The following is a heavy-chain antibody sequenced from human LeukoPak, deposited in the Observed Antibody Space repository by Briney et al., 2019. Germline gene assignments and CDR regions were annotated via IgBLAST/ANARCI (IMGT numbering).Heavy chain of an antibody. V-gene: IGHV3-11*06. J-gene: IGHJ6*02. Sequence: GGSLRLSCAASGFTFSDYYMSWIRQAPGKGLEWVSYISSSSSYTNYADSVKGRFTISRDNAKNSLYLQMNSLRAEDTAVYYCTTVTTFYYYGMDVWGQGTTVTVSS. CDR3: TTVTTFYYYGMDV. D-gene: IGHD4-17*01. CDR2: ISSSSSYT. CDR1: GFTFSDYY.